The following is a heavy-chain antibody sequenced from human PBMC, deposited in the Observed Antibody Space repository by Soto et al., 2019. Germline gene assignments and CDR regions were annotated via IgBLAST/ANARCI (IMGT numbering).Heavy chain of an antibody. CDR2: ISASGGST. J-gene: IGHJ4*02. CDR1: GFTFSSYA. D-gene: IGHD3-22*01. CDR3: AKDSSGYYGVFDY. V-gene: IGHV3-23*01. Sequence: GSLRLSCAASGFTFSSYAMSWVRQAPGKGLEWVSAISASGGSTYNADSVKGRFTISRDNSKNTLYLQMNSLRAEDTAVYYCAKDSSGYYGVFDYWGQGTQVTVSS.